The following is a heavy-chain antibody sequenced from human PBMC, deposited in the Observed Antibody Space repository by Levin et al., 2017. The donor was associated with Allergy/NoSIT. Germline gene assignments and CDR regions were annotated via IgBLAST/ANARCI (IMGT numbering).Heavy chain of an antibody. CDR3: ARSREGYSYGYATFDY. V-gene: IGHV3-30*03. CDR2: ISYD. J-gene: IGHJ4*02. D-gene: IGHD5-18*01. Sequence: GESLKISCAASGFTFSRHGMHWVRQAPGRGLEWVASISYDDSVRGRFTISRDNSKNTVYLQLNSLRAEDTAVYYCARSREGYSYGYATFDYWGQGALVTVSS. CDR1: GFTFSRHG.